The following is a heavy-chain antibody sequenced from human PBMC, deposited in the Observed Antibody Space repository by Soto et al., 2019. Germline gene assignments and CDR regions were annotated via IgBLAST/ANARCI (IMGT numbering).Heavy chain of an antibody. D-gene: IGHD3-3*01. Sequence: GGSLRLSCAASGFTFSSYWMHWVRQAPGKGLVWVSRINSDGSSTSYADSVKGRFTISRDNAKNTLYLQMNSLRAEDTAVYYCARDNYDFWSGPKSLHAFDIWGQGTMVTVSS. CDR1: GFTFSSYW. CDR2: INSDGSST. J-gene: IGHJ3*02. V-gene: IGHV3-74*01. CDR3: ARDNYDFWSGPKSLHAFDI.